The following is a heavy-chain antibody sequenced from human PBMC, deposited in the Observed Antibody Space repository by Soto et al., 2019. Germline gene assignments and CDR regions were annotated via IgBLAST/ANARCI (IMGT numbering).Heavy chain of an antibody. CDR3: ASRSGQLPYYFDY. CDR2: ISAYKGNT. D-gene: IGHD6-6*01. J-gene: IGHJ4*02. CDR1: GYTFTNYG. Sequence: GASVKVSCKASGYTFTNYGISWVRQAPGQGLEWMGWISAYKGNTNYAQKFQGRVTMTTDTSTSTAYMELRSLRSDDTAVYYCASRSGQLPYYFDYWGQGTIVTVYS. V-gene: IGHV1-18*01.